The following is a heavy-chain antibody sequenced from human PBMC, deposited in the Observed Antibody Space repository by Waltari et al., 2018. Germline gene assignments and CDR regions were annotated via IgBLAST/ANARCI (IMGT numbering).Heavy chain of an antibody. CDR3: ARGRGGYSYGNPQIRFDY. CDR1: GGSFSGYY. J-gene: IGHJ4*02. V-gene: IGHV4-34*01. Sequence: QVQLQQWGAGLLKPSETLSLTCAVYGGSFSGYYWSWIRQPPGKGLEWIGEIKHNESPKHNPSRKRRVTISVDTSKNQFSLKLSSVTAADTAVYYCARGRGGYSYGNPQIRFDYWGQGTLVTVSS. CDR2: IKHNESP. D-gene: IGHD5-18*01.